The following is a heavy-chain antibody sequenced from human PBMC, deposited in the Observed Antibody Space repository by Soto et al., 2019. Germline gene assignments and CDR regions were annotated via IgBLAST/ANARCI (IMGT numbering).Heavy chain of an antibody. J-gene: IGHJ4*02. Sequence: EVQLVESGGGLVQPGRSLRVSCTGSGFTFGSYGMSWVRHAPGKGLEWIGFIRSKDNGGTTEYAATVRGRFSMSRDDLKINAYLVVDSPIYDDTAVYYCTRVGGYSVTDHWGQGTLVTVSS. CDR1: GFTFGSYG. V-gene: IGHV3-49*04. CDR2: IRSKDNGGTT. CDR3: TRVGGYSVTDH. D-gene: IGHD2-15*01.